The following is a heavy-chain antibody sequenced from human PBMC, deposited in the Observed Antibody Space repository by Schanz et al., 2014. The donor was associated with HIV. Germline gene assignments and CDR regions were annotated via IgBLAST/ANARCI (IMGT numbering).Heavy chain of an antibody. CDR1: GDSISNYY. Sequence: QVQLQESGPGLVKPSETLSLTCNVSGDSISNYYWTWIRQPAGRGLEWIGRVYRGGSSNYNPSLRSRVTMPVETSKNQFSLSLPSVTAADTAVYYCARGPSGGLTPSRGMDVWGQGTTVTVSS. D-gene: IGHD1-26*01. V-gene: IGHV4-4*07. CDR2: VYRGGSS. CDR3: ARGPSGGLTPSRGMDV. J-gene: IGHJ6*02.